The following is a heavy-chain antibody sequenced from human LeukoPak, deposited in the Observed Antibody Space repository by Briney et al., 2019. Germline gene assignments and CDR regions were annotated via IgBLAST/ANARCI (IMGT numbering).Heavy chain of an antibody. CDR3: AKMLGPKQQLVRSRHYYFDY. Sequence: GGSLRFSCAASGFTFSSYGMHWVRQAPGKGLEWVAVISYDGSNKYYADSVKGRFTISRDNSKNTLYLQMNSLRAEDTAVYYCAKMLGPKQQLVRSRHYYFDYWGQGTLVTVSS. V-gene: IGHV3-30*18. D-gene: IGHD6-13*01. CDR2: ISYDGSNK. J-gene: IGHJ4*02. CDR1: GFTFSSYG.